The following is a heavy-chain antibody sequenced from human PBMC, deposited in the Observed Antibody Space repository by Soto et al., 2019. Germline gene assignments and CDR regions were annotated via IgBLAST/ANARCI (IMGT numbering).Heavy chain of an antibody. D-gene: IGHD3-10*01. Sequence: EVQLVESGGDLIQPGGSLRLSCAASGFTVTNSYMAWVCQAPGKGLEWVSVVYTSGRTYHADSVKGRFTVSRDISTNMFFIQMTKLCAEDIAKYYCARAGVERLYFDQWGRGPLVTVSS. CDR1: GFTVTNSY. CDR3: ARAGVERLYFDQ. V-gene: IGHV3-53*01. J-gene: IGHJ4*02. CDR2: VYTSGRT.